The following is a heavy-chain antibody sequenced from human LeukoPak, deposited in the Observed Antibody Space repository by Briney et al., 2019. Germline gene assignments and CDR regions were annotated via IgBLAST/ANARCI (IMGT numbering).Heavy chain of an antibody. CDR3: AKGGQYYYDGSGYFDY. V-gene: IGHV3-30*02. D-gene: IGHD3-22*01. CDR2: IRYGGSNK. J-gene: IGHJ4*02. CDR1: GFTFCSYG. Sequence: GGSLRLSCAASGFTFCSYGMHWVRQAPGKGLEGGSFIRYGGSNKYYADSVKGRFTISRDNSKNTLYLQMNSLRAEDTAVYYCAKGGQYYYDGSGYFDYWGQGTLVTVSS.